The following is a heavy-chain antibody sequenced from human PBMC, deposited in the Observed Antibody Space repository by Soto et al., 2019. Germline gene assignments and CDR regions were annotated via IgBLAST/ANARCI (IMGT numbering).Heavy chain of an antibody. CDR2: INHSGST. CDR3: ARGEDTRSYREKNRYYYYYYMDV. V-gene: IGHV4-34*01. Sequence: SETLSLTCAVYGGSFSGYYWSWIRQPPGKGLEWIGEINHSGSTNYNPSLKSRVTISVDTSKNQFSLKLSSVTAADTAVYYCARGEDTRSYREKNRYYYYYYMDVWGKGTTVTVSS. J-gene: IGHJ6*03. CDR1: GGSFSGYY. D-gene: IGHD3-16*02.